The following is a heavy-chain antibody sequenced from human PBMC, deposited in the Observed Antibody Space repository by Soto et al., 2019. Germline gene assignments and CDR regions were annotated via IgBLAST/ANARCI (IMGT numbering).Heavy chain of an antibody. V-gene: IGHV4-31*11. CDR1: GASVTRAGSY. D-gene: IGHD4-17*01. Sequence: QVQLQESGPGLVKPSQTLSLTCDVSGASVTRAGSYWGWIRQRPGQGLEWIGYNYFDGTTYYNPSLKSRVIISADTSRNQFSLSLSFLTAADTAVYYCATRTTVTTFDYWGQGTLVTVSS. CDR2: NYFDGTT. CDR3: ATRTTVTTFDY. J-gene: IGHJ4*02.